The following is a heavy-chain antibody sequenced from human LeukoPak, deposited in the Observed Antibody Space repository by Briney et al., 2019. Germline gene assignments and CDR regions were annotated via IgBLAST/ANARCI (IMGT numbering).Heavy chain of an antibody. CDR1: GFTFSNAW. D-gene: IGHD3-22*01. J-gene: IGHJ4*02. V-gene: IGHV3-15*01. Sequence: GGSLRLSCAASGFTFSNAWMSWVRQAPGKGLEWVCRIKSKTDGGTTDYAAPVKGRFTISRDDSKNTLYLQMNSLKTEDTAVYYCRRSGYYFDYWGQGTLVTVSS. CDR2: IKSKTDGGTT. CDR3: RRSGYYFDY.